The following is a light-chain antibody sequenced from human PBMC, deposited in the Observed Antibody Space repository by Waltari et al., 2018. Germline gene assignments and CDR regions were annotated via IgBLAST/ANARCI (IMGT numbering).Light chain of an antibody. J-gene: IGLJ2*01. CDR3: CSYAGSSTV. CDR2: DVS. Sequence: QSALTQPASVSGPPGQSITISCTGTSSDVGGYNYFSWYQQHPGKAPKLMIYDVSKRPSGVSNRFSGSKSGNTASLTISGLQAEDEADYYCCSYAGSSTVFGGGTKLTVL. CDR1: SSDVGGYNY. V-gene: IGLV2-23*02.